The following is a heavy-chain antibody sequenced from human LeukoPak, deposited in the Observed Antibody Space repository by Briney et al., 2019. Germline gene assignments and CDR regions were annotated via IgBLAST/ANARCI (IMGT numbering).Heavy chain of an antibody. V-gene: IGHV1-69*05. Sequence: GSSVKVSCEASGGTFSSYAISWVRQAPGQGLEWMGGIIPIFGTANYAQKFQGRVTITTDESTSTAYMELSSLRSEDTAVYYCARESVAYCGGDCYAFDIWGQGTMVTVSS. CDR3: ARESVAYCGGDCYAFDI. J-gene: IGHJ3*02. CDR2: IIPIFGTA. CDR1: GGTFSSYA. D-gene: IGHD2-21*02.